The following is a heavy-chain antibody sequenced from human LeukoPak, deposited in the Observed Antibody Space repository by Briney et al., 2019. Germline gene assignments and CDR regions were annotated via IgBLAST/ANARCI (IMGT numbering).Heavy chain of an antibody. CDR2: ISSSSSYI. Sequence: GGSLRLSRAASGFTFSSYSMNWVRQAPGKGLEWVSSISSSSSYIYYADSVKGRFTISRDNAKNSLYLQMNSLRAEDTAVYYCARVGRDGYKIQAFDYWGQGTLVTVSS. J-gene: IGHJ4*02. V-gene: IGHV3-21*01. CDR1: GFTFSSYS. CDR3: ARVGRDGYKIQAFDY. D-gene: IGHD5-24*01.